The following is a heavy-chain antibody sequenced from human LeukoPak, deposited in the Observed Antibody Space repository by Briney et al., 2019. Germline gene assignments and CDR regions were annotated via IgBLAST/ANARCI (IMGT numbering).Heavy chain of an antibody. J-gene: IGHJ5*02. CDR2: INAGNGNT. Sequence: ASVKVSCKASGYTFTSYAMHWVRQAPGQRLEWMGWINAGNGNTKYSQKFQGRATITRDTSASTAYMELSSLRSEDTAVYYCARDGGYSSSWYGLNWFDPWGQGTLDTVSS. V-gene: IGHV1-3*01. CDR1: GYTFTSYA. D-gene: IGHD6-13*01. CDR3: ARDGGYSSSWYGLNWFDP.